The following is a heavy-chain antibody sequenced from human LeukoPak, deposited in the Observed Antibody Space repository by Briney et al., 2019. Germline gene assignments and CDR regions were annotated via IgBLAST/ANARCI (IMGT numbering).Heavy chain of an antibody. CDR2: ISYDGSNK. J-gene: IGHJ3*02. CDR1: GFTFSSYG. V-gene: IGHV3-30*03. D-gene: IGHD5-12*01. CDR3: ARSGGIVATTDAFDI. Sequence: GGSLRLSCAASGFTFSSYGMHWVRQAPGKGLEWVAVISYDGSNKYYADSVEGRFTISRDNSKNTLYLQMNSLRAEDTAVYYCARSGGIVATTDAFDIWGQGTMVTVSS.